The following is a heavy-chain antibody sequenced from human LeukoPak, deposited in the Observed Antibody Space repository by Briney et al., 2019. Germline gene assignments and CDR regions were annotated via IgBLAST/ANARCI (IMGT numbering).Heavy chain of an antibody. Sequence: GGSLRLSCTASGFTFGDYAMSWVRQAPGKGLEWVGFIRSKAYGGTTEYAASVKGRFTISRDDSKSIAYLQMNSLKTEDTAVYYCTRDLPYCGGDCYGGFDYYYMDVWGKGTTVTVSS. J-gene: IGHJ6*03. CDR2: IRSKAYGGTT. D-gene: IGHD2-21*01. V-gene: IGHV3-49*04. CDR3: TRDLPYCGGDCYGGFDYYYMDV. CDR1: GFTFGDYA.